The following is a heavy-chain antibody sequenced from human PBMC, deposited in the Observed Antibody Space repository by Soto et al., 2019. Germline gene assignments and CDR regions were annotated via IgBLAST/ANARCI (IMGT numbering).Heavy chain of an antibody. J-gene: IGHJ4*02. CDR3: ATTEIVATRFGFVNW. CDR1: GFTFSSYS. Sequence: GGSLRLSCAASGFTFSSYSMNWVRQAPGKGLEWVSYISSSSSTIYYADSVKGRFTISRDNAKNSLYLQMNSLRAEDTAVYYCATTEIVATRFGFVNWWGQGTLVTVSS. V-gene: IGHV3-48*01. CDR2: ISSSSSTI. D-gene: IGHD5-12*01.